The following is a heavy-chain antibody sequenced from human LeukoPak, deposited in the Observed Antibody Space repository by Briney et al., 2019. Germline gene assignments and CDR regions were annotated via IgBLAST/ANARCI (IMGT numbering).Heavy chain of an antibody. CDR2: ICSSGSTI. Sequence: GGSLTLSCAASAFTFSGYYMSWLGQGPGQGLEGVSYICSSGSTIYYAASVKGRFTISRDNAKSSLYLQMNSLRAEDTAVYYCARVSRSGIAAAGYWGQGTLVTVSS. V-gene: IGHV3-11*01. CDR1: AFTFSGYY. J-gene: IGHJ4*02. D-gene: IGHD6-13*01. CDR3: ARVSRSGIAAAGY.